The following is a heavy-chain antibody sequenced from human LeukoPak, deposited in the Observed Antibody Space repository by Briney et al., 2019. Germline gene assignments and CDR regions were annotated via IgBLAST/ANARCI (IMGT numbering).Heavy chain of an antibody. CDR2: IKQDGREK. CDR3: AKVPTRRAGSG. J-gene: IGHJ4*02. CDR1: GFTFSSYR. D-gene: IGHD3-10*01. Sequence: PGGSLRLSCAASGFTFSSYRMSWVRQAPGKGLEWVANIKQDGREKYYVDSVKGRFTISRGNANISLYLQMNSLRAEDTAVYYCAKVPTRRAGSGWGQGTLVTVSS. V-gene: IGHV3-7*01.